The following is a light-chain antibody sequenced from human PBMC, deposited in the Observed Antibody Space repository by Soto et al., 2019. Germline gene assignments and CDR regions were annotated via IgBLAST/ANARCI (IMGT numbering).Light chain of an antibody. V-gene: IGKV3-15*01. CDR1: QSCSSN. CDR2: GAS. Sequence: IGMSQSPATLSVSQGERATLSCRASQSCSSNLAWYQQKPGQAPRLLIYGASTRATGIPARFSGSGSGTEFTLTISSLEPEDFAVYYCQQRSNSPWTFGQGTKVDIK. J-gene: IGKJ1*01. CDR3: QQRSNSPWT.